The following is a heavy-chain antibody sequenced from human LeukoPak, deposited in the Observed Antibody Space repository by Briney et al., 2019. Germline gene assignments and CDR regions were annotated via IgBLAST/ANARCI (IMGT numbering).Heavy chain of an antibody. CDR2: INPHNGGA. CDR3: ARGGAGSAYYGWDFFRFDY. J-gene: IGHJ4*02. Sequence: ASVKVSCKASEDSFTGYYIHWVRQFPGQGPEWMGWINPHNGGAKYADRLQGRVTMTRDTSIGTAYMEPSRLRSDDTAVYYCARGGAGSAYYGWDFFRFDYWGQGTLVTVSS. D-gene: IGHD4-17*01. CDR1: EDSFTGYY. V-gene: IGHV1-2*02.